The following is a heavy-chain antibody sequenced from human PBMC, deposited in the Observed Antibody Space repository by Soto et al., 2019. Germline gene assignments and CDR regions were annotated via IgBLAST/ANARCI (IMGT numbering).Heavy chain of an antibody. CDR2: IYYSGST. D-gene: IGHD3-22*01. Sequence: SETLSLTCTVSGGSIGDYYWSRIRQSPGKGLEWIGNIYYSGSTIYNPSLKSRVAISVDTSKNQFSLKLRSVTPADTAVYYCARTAYYYDSSGYYYDYWGQGTLVTVSS. V-gene: IGHV4-59*01. J-gene: IGHJ4*02. CDR1: GGSIGDYY. CDR3: ARTAYYYDSSGYYYDY.